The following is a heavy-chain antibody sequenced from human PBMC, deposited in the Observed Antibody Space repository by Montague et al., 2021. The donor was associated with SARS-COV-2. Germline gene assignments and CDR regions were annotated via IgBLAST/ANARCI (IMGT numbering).Heavy chain of an antibody. CDR3: ARDYSHCSGGSCVFDY. J-gene: IGHJ4*02. CDR2: IYSSGST. Sequence: SETLSLTRTVSGGSISNYYWSWIRQPAGKGLEWIGRIYSSGSTNYNPSLKSRIPMSVDTSKNQFSLELSSVTAADTAIYYCARDYSHCSGGSCVFDYWGQGTLVTVSS. V-gene: IGHV4-4*07. D-gene: IGHD2-15*01. CDR1: GGSISNYY.